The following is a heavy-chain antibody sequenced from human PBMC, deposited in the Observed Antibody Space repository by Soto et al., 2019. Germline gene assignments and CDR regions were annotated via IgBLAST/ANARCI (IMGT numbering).Heavy chain of an antibody. CDR2: IVPLFRTT. J-gene: IGHJ6*02. Sequence: QVQLVQSGAEAKKPGSSVKVSCKTSGGTFSSYAISWVRQAPGQGLEWMGGIVPLFRTTNYAQKFPGRVTITADTSTYTVYIELSGLSSGDTAVYSCARGGYRGTWSTLLVRSGLDVCRQGTTVTVS. CDR1: GGTFSSYA. CDR3: ARGGYRGTWSTLLVRSGLDV. V-gene: IGHV1-69*06. D-gene: IGHD5-12*01.